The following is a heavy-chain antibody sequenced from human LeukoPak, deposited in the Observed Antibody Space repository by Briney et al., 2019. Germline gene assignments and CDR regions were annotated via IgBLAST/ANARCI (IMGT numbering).Heavy chain of an antibody. CDR1: GGSISSYY. V-gene: IGHV4-59*01. Sequence: SETLSLTCTVSGGSISSYYWSWIRQPPGKGLEWIGYIYYSGSTNYNPSLKSRVTISVDTSKNQFSLKLSSVTAADTTVYYCARERGELLWFGGQYYYYGMDVWGQGTTVTVSS. CDR2: IYYSGST. J-gene: IGHJ6*02. D-gene: IGHD3-10*01. CDR3: ARERGELLWFGGQYYYYGMDV.